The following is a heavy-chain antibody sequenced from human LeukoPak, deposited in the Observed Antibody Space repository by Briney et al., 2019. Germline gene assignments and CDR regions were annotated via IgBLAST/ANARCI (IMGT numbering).Heavy chain of an antibody. CDR1: GGSISSYY. V-gene: IGHV4-59*01. CDR3: ARASIAARDAFDI. Sequence: SSETLSLTCTVSGGSISSYYWSWIRQPPGKGLEWIGYIYYTGSTNYNPSLKSRVTISVDTSKNQFSLKLSSVTAADTAVYYCARASIAARDAFDIWGQGTMVTVSS. D-gene: IGHD6-6*01. J-gene: IGHJ3*02. CDR2: IYYTGST.